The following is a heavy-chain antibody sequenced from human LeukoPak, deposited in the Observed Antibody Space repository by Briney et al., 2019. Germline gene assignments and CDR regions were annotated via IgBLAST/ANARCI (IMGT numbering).Heavy chain of an antibody. Sequence: GESLRISCKGSGYTFTTYWISWVRQMPGKGLEWMGIIHPGDSATRYSPSFQGQVTISADKSISTAYLQWSSLKASDTAMYYCARQVGATLYFDYWGQGTLVTVSS. V-gene: IGHV5-51*01. D-gene: IGHD1-26*01. J-gene: IGHJ4*02. CDR3: ARQVGATLYFDY. CDR1: GYTFTTYW. CDR2: IHPGDSAT.